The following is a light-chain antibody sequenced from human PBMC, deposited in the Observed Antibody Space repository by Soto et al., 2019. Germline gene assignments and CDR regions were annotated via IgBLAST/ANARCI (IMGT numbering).Light chain of an antibody. CDR1: SGHSAFT. CDR2: LNSDGSH. CDR3: QTWATGVVV. V-gene: IGLV4-69*01. J-gene: IGLJ2*01. Sequence: QAVVTQSPSASASLGASVKLTCTLSSGHSAFTIAWHQQQPGKGPRYLMNLNSDGSHNKGDGIPDRFSGSSSGAERYLTISSLQSEDEADYYCQTWATGVVVFGGGTKVTVL.